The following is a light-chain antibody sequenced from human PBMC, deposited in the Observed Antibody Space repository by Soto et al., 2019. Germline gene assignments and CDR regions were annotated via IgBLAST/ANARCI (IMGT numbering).Light chain of an antibody. CDR1: QSISSY. V-gene: IGKV1-39*01. CDR3: QQSYITPRT. Sequence: DIQMTQSPSSLSASVGDRVTITCRASQSISSYLNWYQQKPGKAPKLLINAASSLQSGVTSRFSGSGSGTEFTLTISALQPEDFATYFCQQSYITPRTFGQGTKVEIK. CDR2: AAS. J-gene: IGKJ1*01.